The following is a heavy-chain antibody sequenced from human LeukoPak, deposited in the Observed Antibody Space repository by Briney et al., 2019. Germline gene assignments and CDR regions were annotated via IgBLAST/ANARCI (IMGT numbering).Heavy chain of an antibody. J-gene: IGHJ4*02. D-gene: IGHD2-15*01. Sequence: GGSLRLSCAASGFTFSSYSMNWVRQAPGKGLEWVSSISSSSSYIYYAHSVKGRFTIYRDNAKNSLYLQMNSLRAEDTAVYYCATASGGRDYWGQGTLVTVSS. CDR2: ISSSSSYI. CDR1: GFTFSSYS. CDR3: ATASGGRDY. V-gene: IGHV3-21*01.